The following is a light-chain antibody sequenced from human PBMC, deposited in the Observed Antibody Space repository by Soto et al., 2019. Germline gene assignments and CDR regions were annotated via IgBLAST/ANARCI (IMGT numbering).Light chain of an antibody. CDR3: LLSYSGAYV. V-gene: IGLV7-46*01. J-gene: IGLJ1*01. Sequence: QAVVTQEPSLTVXXXXTVXXXXGSSTGAVTSGHYPYWFQQKPGQAPRTLIYDTSNKHSWTPARFSGSLLGGKAALTLSGAQPEDEAEYYCLLSYSGAYVFGTGTKLTVL. CDR2: DTS. CDR1: TGAVTSGHY.